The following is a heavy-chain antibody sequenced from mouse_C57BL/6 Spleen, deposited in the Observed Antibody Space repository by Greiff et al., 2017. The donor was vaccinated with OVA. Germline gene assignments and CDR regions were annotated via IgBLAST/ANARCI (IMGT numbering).Heavy chain of an antibody. D-gene: IGHD2-2*01. V-gene: IGHV1-53*01. J-gene: IGHJ4*01. CDR3: ARYTMVTTGAMDY. CDR2: INPSNGGT. CDR1: GYTFTSYR. Sequence: QVQLQQPGTELVKPGASVKLSCKASGYTFTSYRMHWVKQRPGQGLEWIGNINPSNGGTNYNEKFKSKATLTVDKSSSTAYMQLSSLTSEDSAVYYCARYTMVTTGAMDYWGQGTSVTVSS.